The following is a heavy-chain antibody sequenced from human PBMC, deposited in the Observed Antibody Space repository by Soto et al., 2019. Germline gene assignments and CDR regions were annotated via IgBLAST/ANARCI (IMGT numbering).Heavy chain of an antibody. V-gene: IGHV1-69*02. CDR1: GDTFSIYT. CDR3: ARDRDNSNWPNFDF. Sequence: QVQLVQSGSEVKKPGSSVKVSCKASGDTFSIYTISWVRQAPGQGLEWMGRVIPIFDITSYTQRFQGRVTITADNTTTTVYMELSSLRSEDTAVYYCARDRDNSNWPNFDFWGQGTLVTVSS. J-gene: IGHJ4*02. D-gene: IGHD6-13*01. CDR2: VIPIFDIT.